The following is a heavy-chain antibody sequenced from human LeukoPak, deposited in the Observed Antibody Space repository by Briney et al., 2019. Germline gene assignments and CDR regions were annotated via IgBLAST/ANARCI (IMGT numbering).Heavy chain of an antibody. CDR3: ARSWWIDY. CDR2: INAGNGNT. V-gene: IGHV1-3*01. Sequence: RLEWMGWINAGNGNTKYSQKFQGRVTITRDTSASTAYMELSSLRSEDTAVYYCARSWWIDYWGQGTLVTVSS. D-gene: IGHD2-8*02. J-gene: IGHJ4*02.